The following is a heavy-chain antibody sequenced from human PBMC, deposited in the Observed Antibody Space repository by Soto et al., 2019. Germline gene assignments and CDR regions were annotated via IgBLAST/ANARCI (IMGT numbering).Heavy chain of an antibody. CDR1: GGTFTNYV. CDR2: LIPIFGAA. Sequence: QVQLVQSGSEVRKPGSSVKVSCKISGGTFTNYVLSWLRQAPGQGLEWMGGLIPIFGAANLAQKFQGRVTRTADESTSTVNMELSSLTYYDTAGYYCARGRSSPDFDPWGQGTLVTVSS. CDR3: ARGRSSPDFDP. D-gene: IGHD6-6*01. V-gene: IGHV1-69*01. J-gene: IGHJ5*02.